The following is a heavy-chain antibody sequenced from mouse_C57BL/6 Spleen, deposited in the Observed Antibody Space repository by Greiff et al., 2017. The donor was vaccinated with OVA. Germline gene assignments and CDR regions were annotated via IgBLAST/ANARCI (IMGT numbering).Heavy chain of an antibody. V-gene: IGHV1-4*01. Sequence: VKLMESGAELARPGASVTMSCKASGYTFTSYTMHWVKQRPGQGLEWIGYINPSSGYNTYNQQLKDKATLTADKSSSTAYMQLMSLTSEDSAVYYCARRGTVVATDYAMDYWGQGTSVTVSS. D-gene: IGHD1-1*01. J-gene: IGHJ4*01. CDR2: INPSSGYN. CDR1: GYTFTSYT. CDR3: ARRGTVVATDYAMDY.